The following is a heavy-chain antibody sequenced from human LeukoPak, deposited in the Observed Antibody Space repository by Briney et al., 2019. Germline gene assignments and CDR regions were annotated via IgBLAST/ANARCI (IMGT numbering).Heavy chain of an antibody. CDR1: GFTFSSYD. J-gene: IGHJ6*03. D-gene: IGHD5-12*01. Sequence: GGSLRLSCAASGFTFSSYDMNWVRQAPGKGLEWVSFISSSGSSINHADSVKGRFTISRDNAKNSLYLQMNSLRAEDTAVYYCARDVRLRLGYYYCYMDVWGKGTTVTVSS. V-gene: IGHV3-48*03. CDR2: ISSSGSSI. CDR3: ARDVRLRLGYYYCYMDV.